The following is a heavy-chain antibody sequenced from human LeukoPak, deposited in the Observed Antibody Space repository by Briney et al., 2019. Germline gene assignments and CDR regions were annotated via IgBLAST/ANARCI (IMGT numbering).Heavy chain of an antibody. V-gene: IGHV4-4*07. CDR2: ISTSGTT. CDR3: ARDVVAAAGTWDY. D-gene: IGHD6-13*01. CDR1: GGSFSGYY. Sequence: PSETLSLTCAVYGGSFSGYYWSWIRQPPGKGLEWIGRISTSGTTNYNPSLKSRVTMSVDTSKNQFSLKLSSVTAADTAVYYCARDVVAAAGTWDYWGQGTLVTVSS. J-gene: IGHJ4*02.